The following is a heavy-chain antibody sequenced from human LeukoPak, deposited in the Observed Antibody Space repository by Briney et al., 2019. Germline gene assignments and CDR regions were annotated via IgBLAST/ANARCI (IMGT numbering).Heavy chain of an antibody. CDR2: ISSNGGST. D-gene: IGHD1-1*01. J-gene: IGHJ4*02. Sequence: GGSLRLSCAASGFTFSSYAMHWVHQAPGKGLEYVSAISSNGGSTYYANSVKGRFTISRDNSKNTLYLQMGSLRAEDMAVYYCARGVRSTPPDYWGQGTLVTVPS. CDR1: GFTFSSYA. CDR3: ARGVRSTPPDY. V-gene: IGHV3-64*01.